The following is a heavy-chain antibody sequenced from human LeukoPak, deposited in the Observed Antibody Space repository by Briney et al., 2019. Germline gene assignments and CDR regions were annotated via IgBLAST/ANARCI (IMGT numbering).Heavy chain of an antibody. D-gene: IGHD1-1*01. CDR3: ARDHNYAFDN. Sequence: GGSLRLSCAASGIIFSDYYMSWIRQAPGKGLEWISYVSDSGSTKYYADSVKGRFTISGDNAKNSLYLQMNSLRVEDSAVYYCARDHNYAFDNWGQGTLVTVSS. CDR1: GIIFSDYY. CDR2: VSDSGSTK. V-gene: IGHV3-11*04. J-gene: IGHJ4*02.